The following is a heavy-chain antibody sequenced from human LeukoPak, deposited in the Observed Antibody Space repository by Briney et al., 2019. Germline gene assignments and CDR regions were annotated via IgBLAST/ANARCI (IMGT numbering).Heavy chain of an antibody. J-gene: IGHJ4*02. CDR3: TRGTDGLWDF. V-gene: IGHV3-30*03. CDR2: ISYDGSNK. Sequence: GGSLRLSCAASGFTFSSYGMHWVRQAPGKGLEWVAVISYDGSNKYYADSVKGRFTISRDNAKNSLYLQMNSLRAEDTAVYYCTRGTDGLWDFWGQGTLVTVSS. D-gene: IGHD2-8*01. CDR1: GFTFSSYG.